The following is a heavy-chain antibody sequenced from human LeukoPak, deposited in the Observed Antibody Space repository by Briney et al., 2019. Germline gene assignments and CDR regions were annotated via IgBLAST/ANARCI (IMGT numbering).Heavy chain of an antibody. D-gene: IGHD4-17*01. Sequence: PGGSLRLSCAASGFTFSNAWMSWVRQAPGRGLEWVANIKKDGSDKFYVDSVKGRFTISRDNGKDSLYLQMNSLRVEDTAVYYCARDFEFGDENDCWGQGALVTVSS. CDR3: ARDFEFGDENDC. CDR2: IKKDGSDK. J-gene: IGHJ4*02. V-gene: IGHV3-7*03. CDR1: GFTFSNAW.